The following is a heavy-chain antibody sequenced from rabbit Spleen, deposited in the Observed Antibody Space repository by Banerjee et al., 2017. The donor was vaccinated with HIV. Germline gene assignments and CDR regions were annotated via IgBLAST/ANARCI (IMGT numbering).Heavy chain of an antibody. V-gene: IGHV1S45*01. J-gene: IGHJ4*01. CDR2: IYGGSGGTT. CDR3: AREAGGGGNGGYYAL. Sequence: QEQLEESGGDLVKPEGSLTLTCTASGFSFSSSYWICWVRQAPGKGLEWIACIYGGSGGTTYYASWVNGRFTISKTSSTTVTLQMTSLTAADTATYFCAREAGGGGNGGYYALWGPGTLVTVS. CDR1: GFSFSSSYW. D-gene: IGHD1-1*01.